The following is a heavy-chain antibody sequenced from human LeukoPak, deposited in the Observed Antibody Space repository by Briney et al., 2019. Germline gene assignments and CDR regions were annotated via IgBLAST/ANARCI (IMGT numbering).Heavy chain of an antibody. D-gene: IGHD3-22*01. CDR1: GYTFTSYG. CDR2: ISVFNGNT. Sequence: GASVKVSCKASGYTFTSYGITWVRQAPGQGLEWMGWISVFNGNTKESQKFQDRVIMTADTSTGTAYMELRSLRSDDTAVYYCARARGYYDSSGYYQTSHFDYWGQGTLVTVSS. J-gene: IGHJ4*02. CDR3: ARARGYYDSSGYYQTSHFDY. V-gene: IGHV1-18*01.